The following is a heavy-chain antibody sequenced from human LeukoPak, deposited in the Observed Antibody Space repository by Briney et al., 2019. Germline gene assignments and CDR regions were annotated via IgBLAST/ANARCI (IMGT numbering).Heavy chain of an antibody. Sequence: ASVKVSCKASGYTFTGYYMHWVRQAPGQGLEWMGWINPNSGGTNYAQKFQGRVTMTRDTSISTAYMELSRLRSDDTAVYYCARGIGTTSGGAAYWGQGTLVTVSS. D-gene: IGHD1-7*01. J-gene: IGHJ4*02. CDR2: INPNSGGT. CDR1: GYTFTGYY. CDR3: ARGIGTTSGGAAY. V-gene: IGHV1-2*02.